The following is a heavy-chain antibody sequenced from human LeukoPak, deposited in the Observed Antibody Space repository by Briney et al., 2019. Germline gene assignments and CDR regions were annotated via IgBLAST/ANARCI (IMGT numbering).Heavy chain of an antibody. V-gene: IGHV1-69*13. Sequence: GASVTVSCKASGYSFSTYGISWVRQAPGQGLEWMGGIIPIFGTANYAQKFQGRVTITADESTSTAYMELSSLRSEDTAVYYCARAGFASAAATLYYFDYWGQGTLVTVSS. D-gene: IGHD2-2*01. CDR1: GYSFSTYG. CDR2: IIPIFGTA. CDR3: ARAGFASAAATLYYFDY. J-gene: IGHJ4*02.